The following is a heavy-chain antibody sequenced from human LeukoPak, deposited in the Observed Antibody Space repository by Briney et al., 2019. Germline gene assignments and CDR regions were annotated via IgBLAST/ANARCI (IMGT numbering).Heavy chain of an antibody. J-gene: IGHJ4*02. Sequence: GTSVKVSCKASGYTFTSYGISWVRQAPGQGLEWMGWISAYNGNTNYAQKLQGRVTMTTDTSTSTAYMELRSLRSDDTAVYYCARDHVRWFGELFGRPPFDYWGQGTLVTVSS. V-gene: IGHV1-18*01. CDR1: GYTFTSYG. D-gene: IGHD3-10*01. CDR3: ARDHVRWFGELFGRPPFDY. CDR2: ISAYNGNT.